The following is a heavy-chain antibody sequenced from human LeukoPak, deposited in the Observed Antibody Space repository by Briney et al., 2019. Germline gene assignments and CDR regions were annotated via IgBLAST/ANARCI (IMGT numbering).Heavy chain of an antibody. V-gene: IGHV4-38-2*02. D-gene: IGHD3-10*01. CDR1: GHSISSDYY. CDR2: IYHSGST. CDR3: ARGKEVITMLRGLKPGYYFDY. Sequence: SETLSLTCTVSGHSISSDYYWGWIRQPPGKGLEWIGSIYHSGSTYYKPSLKSRVTISVDTSKNQFPLKLNSVTAADTAVYYCARGKEVITMLRGLKPGYYFDYWGQGTLVTVSS. J-gene: IGHJ4*02.